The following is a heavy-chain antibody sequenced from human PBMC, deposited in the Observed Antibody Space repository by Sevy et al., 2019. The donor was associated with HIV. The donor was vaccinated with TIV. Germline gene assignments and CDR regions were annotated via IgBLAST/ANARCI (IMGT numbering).Heavy chain of an antibody. CDR1: GGTFSSYA. V-gene: IGHV1-69*10. J-gene: IGHJ4*02. Sequence: ASVKVSCKASGGTFSSYAISWVRQAPGQGLEWMGGIIPILGIANYAQKFQGRVTITADKSTSTAYMELSSLRSEDTAVYYCARGYCSSTSCYPGDFDYWGQGTLVTVSS. D-gene: IGHD2-2*01. CDR3: ARGYCSSTSCYPGDFDY. CDR2: IIPILGIA.